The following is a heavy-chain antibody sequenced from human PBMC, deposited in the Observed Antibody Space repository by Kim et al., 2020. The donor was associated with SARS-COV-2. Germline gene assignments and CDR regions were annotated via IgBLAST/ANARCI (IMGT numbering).Heavy chain of an antibody. V-gene: IGHV4-38-2*02. CDR3: ATYNWNENDY. CDR1: GYSISSGYY. J-gene: IGHJ4*02. CDR2: IYHSGST. D-gene: IGHD1-1*01. Sequence: SETLSLTCSVSGYSISSGYYWGWIRQPPGKGLEWIGSIYHSGSTYYNPSLKSRVTISVDTSKNQFSLKLSSVTAADTAVYYCATYNWNENDYWGQGTLAT.